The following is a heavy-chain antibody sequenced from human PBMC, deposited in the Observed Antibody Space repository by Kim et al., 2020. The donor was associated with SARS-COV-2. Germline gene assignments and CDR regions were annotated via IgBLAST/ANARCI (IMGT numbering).Heavy chain of an antibody. CDR1: GGTFSSYA. V-gene: IGHV1-69*13. J-gene: IGHJ3*02. CDR2: IIPIFGTA. Sequence: SVKVSCKASGGTFSSYAISWVRQAPGQGLEWMGGIIPIFGTANYAQKFQGRVTITADESTSTAYMELSSLRSEDTAVYYCAREAGYYGLEGFWAFDIWGQGTMVTVSS. D-gene: IGHD3-10*01. CDR3: AREAGYYGLEGFWAFDI.